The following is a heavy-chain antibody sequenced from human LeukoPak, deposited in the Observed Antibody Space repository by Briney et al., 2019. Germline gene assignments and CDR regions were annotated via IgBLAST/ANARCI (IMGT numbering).Heavy chain of an antibody. Sequence: PGGSLRLSCAASGFTFSSYSMNWVRQAPGKGLEWVSSISSSSSYIYYADSVKGRFTISRDNAKNSLYLQMNSLRAEDTAVYYCARAPGSGSYYWYNYWGQGTLVTVSS. J-gene: IGHJ4*02. D-gene: IGHD3-10*01. CDR2: ISSSSSYI. CDR1: GFTFSSYS. CDR3: ARAPGSGSYYWYNY. V-gene: IGHV3-21*01.